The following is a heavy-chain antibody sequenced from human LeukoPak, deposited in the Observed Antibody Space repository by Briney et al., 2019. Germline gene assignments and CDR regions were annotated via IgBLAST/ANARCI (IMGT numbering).Heavy chain of an antibody. CDR2: ISWNSGSI. J-gene: IGHJ4*02. CDR1: GFTFDDYA. D-gene: IGHD3-22*01. Sequence: GGSLRLSCAASGFTFDDYAMRWVRQAPGKGLEWVSGISWNSGSIGYADSVKGRFTISRDNAKNSLYLQMNSLRAEDTALYYCAKDYYDSSGYLDYWGQGTLVTVSS. CDR3: AKDYYDSSGYLDY. V-gene: IGHV3-9*01.